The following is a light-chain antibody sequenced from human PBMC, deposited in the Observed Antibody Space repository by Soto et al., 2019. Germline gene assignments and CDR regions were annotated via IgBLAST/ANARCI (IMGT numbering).Light chain of an antibody. CDR1: SSNIGAGYD. CDR2: GNS. CDR3: QSYGTLRYGYV. V-gene: IGLV1-40*01. Sequence: QSVLTQPPSVSGAPGQRVTISCTGSSSNIGAGYDVHWYQQLPGTAPKLLIYGNSNRPSGVPDRFSGSKSGTSASLAITGLQADDEADYYCQSYGTLRYGYVFGTGTKLTVL. J-gene: IGLJ1*01.